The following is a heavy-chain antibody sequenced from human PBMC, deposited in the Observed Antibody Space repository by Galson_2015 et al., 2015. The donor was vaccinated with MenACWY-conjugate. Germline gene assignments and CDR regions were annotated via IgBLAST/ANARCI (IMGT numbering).Heavy chain of an antibody. CDR3: VRARGFDY. J-gene: IGHJ4*02. V-gene: IGHV3-7*03. Sequence: SLRLSCAASGFSFNIYWMTWVRQAPGKGLEWVANIKPDGSEKYSVDSVKGRFAISRDNTKNSLYLQMNSLRAGDTAVYYCVRARGFDYWGQGTLVTVSS. CDR2: IKPDGSEK. CDR1: GFSFNIYW.